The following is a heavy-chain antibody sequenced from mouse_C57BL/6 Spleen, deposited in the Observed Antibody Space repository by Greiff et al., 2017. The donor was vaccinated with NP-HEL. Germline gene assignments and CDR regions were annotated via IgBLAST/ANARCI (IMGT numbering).Heavy chain of an antibody. CDR2: ISSGGSYT. Sequence: EVHLVESGGDLVKPGGSLQLSCAASGFTFSSYGMSWVRQTPDKRLEWVATISSGGSYTYYPDSVKGRFTISRDNAKNTLYLQMSSLKSEDTAMYYCARQLGSYDYAMDYWGQGTSDTVSS. CDR3: ARQLGSYDYAMDY. D-gene: IGHD1-1*02. CDR1: GFTFSSYG. J-gene: IGHJ4*01. V-gene: IGHV5-6*01.